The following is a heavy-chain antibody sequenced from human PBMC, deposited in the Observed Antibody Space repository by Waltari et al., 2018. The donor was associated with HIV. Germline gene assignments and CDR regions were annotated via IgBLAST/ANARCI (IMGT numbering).Heavy chain of an antibody. CDR2: ITGSGGTA. CDR3: ARESEH. CDR1: GFDFGSYA. V-gene: IGHV3-23*04. Sequence: EVRLVESGGGLVQPGGSLRLSCAASGFDFGSYAMSWVGQAPGRGMEWIALITGSGGTAYVEYVKGRLTISRDNAGNTLYLQMATLTADDTALYYCARESEHWGQGTRVIVSS. D-gene: IGHD3-3*01. J-gene: IGHJ1*01.